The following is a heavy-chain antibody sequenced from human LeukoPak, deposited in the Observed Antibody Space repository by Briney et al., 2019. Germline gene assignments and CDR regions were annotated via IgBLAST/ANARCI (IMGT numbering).Heavy chain of an antibody. D-gene: IGHD6-19*01. Sequence: PSETLSLTCAVYGGSFSGYYWSWVRQPPGKGLEWIGEINHSGSTNYNPSLKSRVTISVDTSKNQFSLKLSSVTAADTAVYYCARSGRSGRAVAGTNRSRSSRPKANSYYYYGMDVWGQGTTVTVSS. V-gene: IGHV4-34*01. CDR3: ARSGRSGRAVAGTNRSRSSRPKANSYYYYGMDV. J-gene: IGHJ6*02. CDR1: GGSFSGYY. CDR2: INHSGST.